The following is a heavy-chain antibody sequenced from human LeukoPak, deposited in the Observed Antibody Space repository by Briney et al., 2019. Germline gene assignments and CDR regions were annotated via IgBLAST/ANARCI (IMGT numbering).Heavy chain of an antibody. Sequence: GGSLRLSCAASGFTFSDYYMSWIRQAPGKGLEWVSYISSSGSTIYYADSVKGRFTISRDNAKNSLYLQMNSLRAEDTAVYYCARDWTRYYYDSGGYPEVYYFDYWGQGTQVTVSS. D-gene: IGHD3-22*01. J-gene: IGHJ4*02. CDR1: GFTFSDYY. CDR2: ISSSGSTI. CDR3: ARDWTRYYYDSGGYPEVYYFDY. V-gene: IGHV3-11*04.